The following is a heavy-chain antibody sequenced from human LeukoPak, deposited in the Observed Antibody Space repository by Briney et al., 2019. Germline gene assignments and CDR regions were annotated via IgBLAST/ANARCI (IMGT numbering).Heavy chain of an antibody. D-gene: IGHD3-10*01. V-gene: IGHV4-39*01. Sequence: PSETLSLTCTVSGGSISSSSYYWGWIRQPPGKGLEWIGSIYYSGSTYYNPSLKSRVTISVDTSKNQFSLKLSSVTAADTAVYYCARQGFGGFWFDPWGQGTLVTVSS. CDR2: IYYSGST. CDR3: ARQGFGGFWFDP. CDR1: GGSISSSSYY. J-gene: IGHJ5*02.